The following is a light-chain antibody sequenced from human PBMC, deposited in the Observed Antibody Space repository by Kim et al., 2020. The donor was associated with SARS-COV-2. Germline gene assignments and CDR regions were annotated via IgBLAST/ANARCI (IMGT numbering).Light chain of an antibody. V-gene: IGLV1-44*01. CDR2: SNN. CDR3: AAWDGSLNGYV. Sequence: QSVLTQPPSASGTPGQRVTISCSGSSSNIGSNTVNWYQQLPGTAPKLLIYSNNQRPSGVPDRFSGSKSGTSASLGISGLQSEDEADYYCAAWDGSLNGYVFGTGTKLTVL. CDR1: SSNIGSNT. J-gene: IGLJ1*01.